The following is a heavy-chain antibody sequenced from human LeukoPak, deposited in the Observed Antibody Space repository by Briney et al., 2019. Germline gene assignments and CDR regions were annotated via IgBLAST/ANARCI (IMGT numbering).Heavy chain of an antibody. D-gene: IGHD4-23*01. V-gene: IGHV3-74*01. CDR3: ARDRPHGNDY. CDR2: IASDGNNR. J-gene: IGHJ4*02. CDR1: GFTFSSYA. Sequence: PGGSLRLSCAASGFTFSSYAMSWVRQVPGKGLVWVSRIASDGNNRDYADSVKGRFTISRDNAKNTLYLQVNSLRVEDTAVYYCARDRPHGNDYWGQGTLVTVSS.